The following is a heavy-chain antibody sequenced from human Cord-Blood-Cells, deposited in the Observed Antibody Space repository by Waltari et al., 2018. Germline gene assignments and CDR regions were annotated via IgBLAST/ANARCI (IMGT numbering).Heavy chain of an antibody. V-gene: IGHV3-30-3*01. CDR1: GFPFSSYA. D-gene: IGHD6-13*01. Sequence: QVQLVESGGGVVQPGRSLRLSCAASGFPFSSYAMHWVRQAPGKGWEGVAVISYDGSNKYYADSGKGRFTISRDNSKNTLYLQMNSLRAEDTAVYYCARGDSSSWYAFDIWGQGTMVTVSS. CDR3: ARGDSSSWYAFDI. J-gene: IGHJ3*02. CDR2: ISYDGSNK.